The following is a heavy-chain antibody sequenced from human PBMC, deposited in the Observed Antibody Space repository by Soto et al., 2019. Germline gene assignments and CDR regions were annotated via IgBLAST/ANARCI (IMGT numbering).Heavy chain of an antibody. J-gene: IGHJ4*02. Sequence: SGPTLVNPTQTLTLTCTFSGFSLSTSGVGVGWIRQPPGKALEWPALIYWNDDKRYSPSLKSRLTITKDTSKNQVVLTMTNIDPVDTVTYFCVHTGSYSSSWPKYYFDYWGQGTLVTVSS. CDR1: GFSLSTSGVG. V-gene: IGHV2-5*01. CDR3: VHTGSYSSSWPKYYFDY. CDR2: IYWNDDK. D-gene: IGHD6-13*01.